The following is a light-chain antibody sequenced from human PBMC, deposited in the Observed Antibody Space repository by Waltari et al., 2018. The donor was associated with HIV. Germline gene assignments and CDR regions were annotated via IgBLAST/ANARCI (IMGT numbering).Light chain of an antibody. CDR1: QSLLHNNGHNY. CDR2: LAS. CDR3: MHGQQTPV. Sequence: MIQSPDSLAVSPGEPASISCRFSQSLLHNNGHNYLDWYIQRPGQAPELLIYLASRRASGVPDRIAGSGSGTDFILKISRVEPEDVGVYYCMHGQQTPVFGQGTQVEV. J-gene: IGKJ1*01. V-gene: IGKV2-28*01.